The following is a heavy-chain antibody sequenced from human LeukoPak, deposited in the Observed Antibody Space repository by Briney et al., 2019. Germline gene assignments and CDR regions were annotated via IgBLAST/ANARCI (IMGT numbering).Heavy chain of an antibody. CDR3: AKEFCGSTSCPQRPYYYYYYYGMDV. J-gene: IGHJ6*02. CDR1: GFTFSSYA. V-gene: IGHV3-23*01. CDR2: ISGSGGST. D-gene: IGHD2-2*01. Sequence: SGGSLRLSCAASGFTFSSYAMSWVRQAPGKGLEWVSAISGSGGSTYYADSVKGRFTISRDNSKNTLYLQMNSLRAEDTAVYYCAKEFCGSTSCPQRPYYYYYYYGMDVWGQGTTVTVSS.